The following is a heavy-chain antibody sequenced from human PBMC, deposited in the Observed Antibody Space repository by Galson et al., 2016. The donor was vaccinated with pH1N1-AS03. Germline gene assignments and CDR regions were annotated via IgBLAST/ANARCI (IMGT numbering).Heavy chain of an antibody. Sequence: SLRLSCAASGFTFSSHSMHWARQAPDEGLEWVAGISYHGNNKFYAHSVKGRFTISRDSLHNTLDLQMNSLSAEDSAVYFCARETIRAGEFDLWGRGTVVTVSS. CDR1: GFTFSSHS. CDR3: ARETIRAGEFDL. V-gene: IGHV3-30-3*01. D-gene: IGHD1-26*01. CDR2: ISYHGNNK. J-gene: IGHJ3*01.